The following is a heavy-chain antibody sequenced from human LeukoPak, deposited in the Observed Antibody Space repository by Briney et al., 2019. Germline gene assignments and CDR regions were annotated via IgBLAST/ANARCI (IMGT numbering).Heavy chain of an antibody. CDR3: ARVRYDFWSGPKNWFDP. J-gene: IGHJ5*02. CDR2: IYTTGST. CDR1: GGSIRSYY. Sequence: SETLSLTCTVSGGSIRSYYWNWIRQPAGKGLEWIGRIYTTGSTNYNPSLKSRVTMSVDTSKNQFSLKLSSVTAADTAVYYCARVRYDFWSGPKNWFDPWGQGTLVTVSS. D-gene: IGHD3-3*01. V-gene: IGHV4-4*07.